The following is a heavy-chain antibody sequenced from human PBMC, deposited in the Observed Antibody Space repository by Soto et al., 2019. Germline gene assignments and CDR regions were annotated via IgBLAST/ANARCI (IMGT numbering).Heavy chain of an antibody. CDR1: GFTFDDYA. V-gene: IGHV3-9*01. D-gene: IGHD6-25*01. CDR3: AKDLSANRLSIYGMDV. J-gene: IGHJ6*02. Sequence: EVQLVESGGGLVQPGRSLRLSCAASGFTFDDYAMHWVRQAPGKGLEWVSGISWNSGSIGYADSVKGRFTISRDNAKNSLYLQMNSLRDEDTALYYCAKDLSANRLSIYGMDVWGQGTTVTVSS. CDR2: ISWNSGSI.